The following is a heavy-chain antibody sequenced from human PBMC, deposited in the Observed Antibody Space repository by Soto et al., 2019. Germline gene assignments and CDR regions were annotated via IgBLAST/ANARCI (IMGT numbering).Heavy chain of an antibody. CDR2: ISSSSSYI. Sequence: PGESLRLSCAASGFTFSSYSMNWVRQAPGKGLEWVSSISSSSSYIYYADSVKGRFTISRDNAKNSLYLQMNSLRAEDTAVYYCAREGLEYQLSYSWFDPWGQGTLVTVSS. D-gene: IGHD2-2*01. V-gene: IGHV3-21*01. J-gene: IGHJ5*02. CDR3: AREGLEYQLSYSWFDP. CDR1: GFTFSSYS.